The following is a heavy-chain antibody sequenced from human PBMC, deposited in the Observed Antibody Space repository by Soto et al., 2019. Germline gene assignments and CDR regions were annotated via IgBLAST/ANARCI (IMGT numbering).Heavy chain of an antibody. D-gene: IGHD3-16*01. V-gene: IGHV3-23*01. Sequence: EVHLLESGGGLVQPGGSLRLSCSASGFTFTSYAMSWVRQAPGKGLEWVSGISGSGGDTKSADSVKGRFSISRDNFKNTHYLTKDKESVQETALYYGAIHDLRANYDPGLAPWGQGTRVTVTS. CDR3: AIHDLRANYDPGLAP. CDR2: ISGSGGDT. CDR1: GFTFTSYA. J-gene: IGHJ5*02.